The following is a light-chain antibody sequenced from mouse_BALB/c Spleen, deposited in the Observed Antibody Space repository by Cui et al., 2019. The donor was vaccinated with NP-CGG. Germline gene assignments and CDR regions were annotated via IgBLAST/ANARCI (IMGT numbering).Light chain of an antibody. V-gene: IGLV1*01. J-gene: IGLJ1*01. CDR1: TGAVTTSNY. CDR2: GTN. Sequence: HAFVTQEYALTTSPGETVTLTCRSSTGAVTTSNYANWVQEKPDHLFTGLIGGTNNRAPGVPARFSGSLIGDKAALTITGAQTEDEAIYFCALWYSNHWVFGGGTKLTVL. CDR3: ALWYSNHWV.